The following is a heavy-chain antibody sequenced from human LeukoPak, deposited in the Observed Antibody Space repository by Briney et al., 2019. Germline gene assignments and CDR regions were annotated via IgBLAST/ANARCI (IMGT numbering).Heavy chain of an antibody. J-gene: IGHJ5*01. CDR1: GFTFSSYW. D-gene: IGHD3-10*01. CDR3: TRAITYFYGSVTYDWFDS. Sequence: PGGSLRPSCAASGFTFSSYWMHWVRQTPGKGLMWVARIKSDGSTIYADSVQGRFTISRDNAKNMVYLQMNSLRADDTAIYYCTRAITYFYGSVTYDWFDSWGQGTRVTVSS. V-gene: IGHV3-74*01. CDR2: IKSDGST.